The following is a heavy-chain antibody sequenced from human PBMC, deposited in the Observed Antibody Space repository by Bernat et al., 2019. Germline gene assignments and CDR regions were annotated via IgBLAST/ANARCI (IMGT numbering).Heavy chain of an antibody. V-gene: IGHV4-39*01. CDR2: IYYSGST. Sequence: QLQLQESGPGLVKPSETLSLTCTVSGGSISSSSYYWGWIRQPPGKGLEWIGSIYYSGSTYYNPSLKSRVTISVDTSKNQFSLKLSFVTAADTAVYYCGRNEGSLYYYYYGMDVWGQGTTVTVSS. J-gene: IGHJ6*02. CDR3: GRNEGSLYYYYYGMDV. CDR1: GGSISSSSYY.